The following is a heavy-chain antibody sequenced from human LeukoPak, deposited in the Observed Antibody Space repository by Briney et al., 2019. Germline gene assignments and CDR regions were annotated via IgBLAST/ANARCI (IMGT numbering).Heavy chain of an antibody. J-gene: IGHJ4*02. CDR2: IYHSGST. CDR3: ARDRLTGGYDFWSGYRYYFDY. V-gene: IGHV4-4*02. CDR1: GGSISSSNW. Sequence: PSETLSLTCAVSGGSISSSNWWSWVRQPPGKGLEWIGEIYHSGSTNYNPSLKSRVTTSVDKSKNQFSLKLSSVTAADTAVYYCARDRLTGGYDFWSGYRYYFDYWGQGTLVTVSS. D-gene: IGHD3-3*01.